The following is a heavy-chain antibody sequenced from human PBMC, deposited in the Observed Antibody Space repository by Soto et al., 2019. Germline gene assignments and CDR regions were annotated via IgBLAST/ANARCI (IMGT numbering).Heavy chain of an antibody. CDR3: AASCVGCGLFTYSGIDV. J-gene: IGHJ6*02. Sequence: QVQLQESGPGLVKPSQTLSLTCTVSGGSISSGGYYWNWIRQHPWKGLEWIGYIYYSGTTYYNPSIKSRVTISVDTFTKQFYLKMSALTAADTAVYDCAASCVGCGLFTYSGIDVWGQGTTVTVSS. CDR2: IYYSGTT. D-gene: IGHD1-26*01. V-gene: IGHV4-31*03. CDR1: GGSISSGGYY.